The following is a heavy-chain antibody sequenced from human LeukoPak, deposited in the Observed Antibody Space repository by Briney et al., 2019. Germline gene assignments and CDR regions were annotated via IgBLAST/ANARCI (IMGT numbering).Heavy chain of an antibody. CDR3: ARGRHQGDSGYGFTFGP. Sequence: PPENLSLTCAVHVGSFSGSNWRWSCPPPGKGLEWVGEINHSGSTNYTPPLQSRVTIPVDTTKNQFSLKLSSVTAADTAVYSCARGRHQGDSGYGFTFGPWGQGTLVTVSS. V-gene: IGHV4-34*01. D-gene: IGHD5-12*01. CDR1: VGSFSGSN. CDR2: INHSGST. J-gene: IGHJ5*02.